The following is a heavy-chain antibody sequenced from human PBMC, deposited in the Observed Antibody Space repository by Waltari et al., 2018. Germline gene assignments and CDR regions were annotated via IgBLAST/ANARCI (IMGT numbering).Heavy chain of an antibody. CDR3: AKGGWFDN. J-gene: IGHJ4*02. CDR1: GFTFSNYA. D-gene: IGHD6-19*01. CDR2: IYVGGTTR. V-gene: IGHV3-23*03. Sequence: EVQLLESGGGLVQPGGPLRLPWAASGFTFSNYAMSWVRQAPGKGLEWVSVIYVGGTTRYYADSVKGRFTISRDDSKNTVYLQMNSLRDEDTAVYYCAKGGWFDNWGQGTLVTVSS.